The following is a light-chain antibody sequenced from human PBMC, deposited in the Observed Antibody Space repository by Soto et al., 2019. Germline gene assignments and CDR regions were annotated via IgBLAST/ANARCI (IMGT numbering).Light chain of an antibody. V-gene: IGKV3-20*01. CDR2: GAS. Sequence: EVVLTQSPGTLSLSPGERATLACRASKSVSNYVAWYQQKSGQPPRLLIYGASSRATGIPDRFSGTGFGTDFTLTISRLEPEDFAVYYCQQYGSSPITFGQGTRLEIK. CDR1: KSVSNY. J-gene: IGKJ5*01. CDR3: QQYGSSPIT.